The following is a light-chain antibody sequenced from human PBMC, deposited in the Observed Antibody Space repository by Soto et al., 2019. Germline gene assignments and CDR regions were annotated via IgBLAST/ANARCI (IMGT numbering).Light chain of an antibody. CDR3: QHYDSLPIT. CDR2: GAS. V-gene: IGKV3-20*01. CDR1: QSVSSSY. J-gene: IGKJ5*01. Sequence: EIVLPQSPGPLSLSPGERATLSCMASQSVSSSYLAWYQQKPGQPPRLLIYGASSRATGIPDRFSGSGSGTDFTLTISRLEPEDFAVFYCQHYDSLPITFGQGTRLEI.